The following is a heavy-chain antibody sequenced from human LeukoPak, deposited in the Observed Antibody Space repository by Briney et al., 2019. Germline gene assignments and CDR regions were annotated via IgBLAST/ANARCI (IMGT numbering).Heavy chain of an antibody. D-gene: IGHD4-17*01. CDR3: ARVATVTTDFDY. CDR2: IYYSGST. Sequence: SETLSLTCTVSGGSISTYYWSWIRQPPGKGLEWIGYIYYSGSTNYNPSLKSRVTTSVDTSKNQFSLKLNSVTAADTAVYYCARVATVTTDFDYWGQGTLVTVSS. CDR1: GGSISTYY. J-gene: IGHJ4*02. V-gene: IGHV4-59*01.